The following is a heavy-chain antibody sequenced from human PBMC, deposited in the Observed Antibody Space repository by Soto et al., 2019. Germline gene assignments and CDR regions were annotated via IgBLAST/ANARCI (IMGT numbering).Heavy chain of an antibody. CDR3: ARDGGHCSGGSCFHPFDP. J-gene: IGHJ5*02. CDR2: IIPIFGTA. D-gene: IGHD2-15*01. V-gene: IGHV1-69*12. Sequence: QVQLVQSGAEVKKPGSSVKVSCTASGGTFSSYAISWVRQAPGQGLEWMGGIIPIFGTANYAQKFQGRVTITADESTSTAYVELSSLRCEDTAVYYCARDGGHCSGGSCFHPFDPWGQGTLVTVSS. CDR1: GGTFSSYA.